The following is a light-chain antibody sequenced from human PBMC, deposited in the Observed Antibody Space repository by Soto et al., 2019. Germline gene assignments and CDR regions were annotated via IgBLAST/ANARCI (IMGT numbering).Light chain of an antibody. J-gene: IGKJ1*01. V-gene: IGKV1-39*01. CDR1: QSINTF. CDR2: AAS. Sequence: DIQMTQSPSSLSASVGDRVTIACRASQSINTFLNWYEVKPGKAPKLLIYAASSFQIGVPSRFSSSGSGTDFTLYISSLQPEDVATYYCQQSYSIQWTFGQGTKVEIK. CDR3: QQSYSIQWT.